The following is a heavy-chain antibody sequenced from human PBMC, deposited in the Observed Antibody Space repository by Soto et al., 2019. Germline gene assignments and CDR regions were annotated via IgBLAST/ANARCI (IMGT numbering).Heavy chain of an antibody. D-gene: IGHD6-19*01. CDR1: GGSIRGYS. V-gene: IGHV4-59*08. CDR2: IHYSGGT. Sequence: QVQLQESGPGLVKPSETLSLTCAISGGSIRGYSWSWIRQHPGKCLEGIGNIHYSGGTNNHPSLKVRFAISLDTSKIQFSLQLTFVTAADTAVHYCAGRHTYGTAWYPDCWGQGTLVIFAS. J-gene: IGHJ4*02. CDR3: AGRHTYGTAWYPDC.